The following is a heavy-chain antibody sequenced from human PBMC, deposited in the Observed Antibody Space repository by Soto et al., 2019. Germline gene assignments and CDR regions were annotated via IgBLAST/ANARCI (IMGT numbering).Heavy chain of an antibody. D-gene: IGHD3-22*01. CDR2: INPDGGST. V-gene: IGHV1-46*01. J-gene: IGHJ4*02. CDR3: ERDYYDSSGYLDY. Sequence: ASVKVSCKASGYTFTSYYIYWVRQAPGQGLEWMGLINPDGGSTSNAHKFQGRVTMTRDTSTSAVYMELSSLRSEDTAVYYCERDYYDSSGYLDYWGQGTLVTVSS. CDR1: GYTFTSYY.